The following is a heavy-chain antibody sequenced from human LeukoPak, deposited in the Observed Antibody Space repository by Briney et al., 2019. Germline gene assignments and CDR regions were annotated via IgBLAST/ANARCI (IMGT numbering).Heavy chain of an antibody. CDR1: GGSISSGSYY. CDR3: AREGYYGASMDV. V-gene: IGHV4-61*09. J-gene: IGHJ6*03. D-gene: IGHD3-10*01. CDR2: IYTSGST. Sequence: PSETLSLTCTVSGGSISSGSYYWSWIRQPAGKGLEWIGHIYTSGSTNDNPSLKSRVTISVDTSKNQFSLKLTSVTAADTAMYYCAREGYYGASMDVWGKGTTVTISS.